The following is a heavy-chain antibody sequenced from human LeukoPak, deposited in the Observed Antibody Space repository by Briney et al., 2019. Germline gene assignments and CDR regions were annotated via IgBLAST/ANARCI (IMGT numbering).Heavy chain of an antibody. J-gene: IGHJ4*02. D-gene: IGHD3-22*01. Sequence: PGGSLRLSSAASGFTFSSYEMNWVRQAPGKGLEWVSYISSSGSTIYYADSVKGRFTISRDNAKNSLYLQMNSLRAEDTAVYYCAREPYDSSGYHSEYFDYWGQGTLVTVSS. CDR2: ISSSGSTI. CDR1: GFTFSSYE. CDR3: AREPYDSSGYHSEYFDY. V-gene: IGHV3-48*03.